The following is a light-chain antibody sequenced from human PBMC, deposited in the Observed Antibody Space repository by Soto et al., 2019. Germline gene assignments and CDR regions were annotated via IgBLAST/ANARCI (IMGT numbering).Light chain of an antibody. V-gene: IGKV3-20*01. CDR2: GAS. J-gene: IGKJ1*01. CDR3: QQYMSSVT. CDR1: QSVDTTF. Sequence: EIVLTQSPGSLSLSPGQRATLSCRASQSVDTTFFAWYQKKPGQAPRLLIYGASKRATGIPDRYSGSGSETYFTLIISRLEPEELAVYYCQQYMSSVTFGQGTKVEIK.